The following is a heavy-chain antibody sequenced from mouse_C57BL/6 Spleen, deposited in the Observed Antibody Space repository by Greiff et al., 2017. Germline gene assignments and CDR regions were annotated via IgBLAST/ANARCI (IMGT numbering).Heavy chain of an antibody. J-gene: IGHJ4*01. CDR1: GFTFSSYA. Sequence: EVMLVESGGGLVKPGGSLKLSCAASGFTFSSYAMSWVRQTPEKRLEWVATISDGGSYTYYPDNVKGRFTISRDNAKNNLYLQMSHLKSEDTAMYYCARDHYYGSIPAMDYWGQGTSVTVSS. D-gene: IGHD1-1*01. CDR3: ARDHYYGSIPAMDY. CDR2: ISDGGSYT. V-gene: IGHV5-4*01.